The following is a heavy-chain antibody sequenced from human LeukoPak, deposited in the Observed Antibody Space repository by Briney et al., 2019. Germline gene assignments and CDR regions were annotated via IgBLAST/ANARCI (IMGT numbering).Heavy chain of an antibody. J-gene: IGHJ4*02. D-gene: IGHD3/OR15-3a*01. V-gene: IGHV4-30-2*01. CDR2: IYHSGST. CDR1: GGSISSGGYY. Sequence: SETLSLTCTVSGGSISSGGYYWSWIRQPPGKGLEWIGYIYHSGSTYYNPSLKSRVTISVDTSKNQFSLKLSSVTAADTAVYYCARGIGLGFYYFDYWGQGTLVTVSS. CDR3: ARGIGLGFYYFDY.